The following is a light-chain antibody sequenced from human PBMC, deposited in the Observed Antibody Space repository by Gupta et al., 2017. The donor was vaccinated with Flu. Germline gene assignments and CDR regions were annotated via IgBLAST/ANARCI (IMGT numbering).Light chain of an antibody. V-gene: IGLV1-40*01. CDR2: GNS. J-gene: IGLJ2*01. Sequence: QSVLTQPPLVSGAPWQRVTISCTRRCSNIGAGYDVHWYQQLPGTAPKLLIYGNSNRPSGVPDRFSGSKSGTSASLAITGLQAEDEADYYCQSYDSSLSGSVFGGGTKLTVL. CDR1: CSNIGAGYD. CDR3: QSYDSSLSGSV.